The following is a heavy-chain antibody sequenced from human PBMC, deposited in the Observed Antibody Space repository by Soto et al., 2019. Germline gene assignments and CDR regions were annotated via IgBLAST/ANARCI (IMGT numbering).Heavy chain of an antibody. Sequence: ASVKVSCKASGYTFTSYGISWVRQAPGQGLEWMGWITAYNGNTNYVQKLQGRVSMTTDTSTSTAYMELRSLRSDDTAVYYCARDRGDLLLLSWGQGTLVTVSS. D-gene: IGHD3-22*01. V-gene: IGHV1-18*01. CDR1: GYTFTSYG. CDR3: ARDRGDLLLLS. J-gene: IGHJ5*02. CDR2: ITAYNGNT.